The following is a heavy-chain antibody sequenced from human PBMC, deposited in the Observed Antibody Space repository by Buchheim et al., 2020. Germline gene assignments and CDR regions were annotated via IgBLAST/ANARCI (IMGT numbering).Heavy chain of an antibody. D-gene: IGHD3-3*01. CDR3: ARTIFVVVGIYYYYGIDV. CDR2: IISIFGTA. V-gene: IGHV1-69*06. J-gene: IGHJ6*02. Sequence: QVQLVQSGAEVKKPGSSVKVSCKDSGGTFSSYAISWVRQAPGQGLEWMGGIISIFGTANYAQKFQGRVTITADKSTSTAYMNLSSLGSEDTAEYYCARTIFVVVGIYYYYGIDVLGQGTT. CDR1: GGTFSSYA.